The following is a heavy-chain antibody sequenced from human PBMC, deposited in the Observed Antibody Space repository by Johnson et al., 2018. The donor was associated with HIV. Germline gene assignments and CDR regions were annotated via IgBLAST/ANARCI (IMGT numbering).Heavy chain of an antibody. CDR1: GFSFDDYG. CDR3: ARDPSTQYSRLTGDFGAFDI. D-gene: IGHD7-27*01. CDR2: VKWNGGST. V-gene: IGHV3-20*04. Sequence: VQLVESGGGVVRPGGSLRLSCEGSGFSFDDYGMNWVRQGPGKGLEWVSGVKWNGGSTGYADSVKGRFRISRDNVKNSLYLQMNSLRDEDTALYYCARDPSTQYSRLTGDFGAFDIWGQGTMVIVSS. J-gene: IGHJ3*02.